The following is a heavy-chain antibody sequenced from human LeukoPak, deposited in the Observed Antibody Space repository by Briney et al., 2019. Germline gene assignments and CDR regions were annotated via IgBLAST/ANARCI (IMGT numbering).Heavy chain of an antibody. V-gene: IGHV3-23*01. CDR3: AKAFLPPGY. CDR2: ISGSGGST. CDR1: GFTFSSYW. D-gene: IGHD2/OR15-2a*01. Sequence: GGSLRLSCAASGFTFSSYWMSWVRQAPGKGLEWVSSISGSGGSTYYADSVKGRFTISRDNSKNTLYLQSNSLRAEDTAVYYCAKAFLPPGYWGQGTLVTVSS. J-gene: IGHJ4*02.